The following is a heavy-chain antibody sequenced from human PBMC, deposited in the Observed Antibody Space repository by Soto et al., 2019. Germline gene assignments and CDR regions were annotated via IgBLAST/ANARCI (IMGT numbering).Heavy chain of an antibody. CDR2: INHSGST. J-gene: IGHJ6*02. V-gene: IGHV4-34*01. D-gene: IGHD2-15*01. CDR3: ARGGLGYCSGGSCYSAELSRYYYGMDV. CDR1: GGSFSGYY. Sequence: PSETLSLTCAVYGGSFSGYYWSWIRQPPGKGLEWIGEINHSGSTNYNPSLKSRVTISVDTSKNQFSLKLSSVTAADTAVYYCARGGLGYCSGGSCYSAELSRYYYGMDVWGQGTTVTVS.